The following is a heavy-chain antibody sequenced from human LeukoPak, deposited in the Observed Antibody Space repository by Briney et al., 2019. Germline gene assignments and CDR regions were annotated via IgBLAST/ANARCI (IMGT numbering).Heavy chain of an antibody. CDR3: ARGRTMLRGVIMFY. J-gene: IGHJ4*02. Sequence: ASVKVSCKASGYTFTSYDINWVRQATGQGLEWMGWTNPNSGNTGYAQKFQGRVTMTRNTSISTAYMELSSLRSEDTAVYYCARGRTMLRGVIMFYWGQGTLVTVSS. V-gene: IGHV1-8*01. CDR2: TNPNSGNT. CDR1: GYTFTSYD. D-gene: IGHD3-10*01.